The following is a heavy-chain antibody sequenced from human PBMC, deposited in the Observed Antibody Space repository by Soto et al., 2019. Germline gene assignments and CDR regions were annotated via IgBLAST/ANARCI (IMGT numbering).Heavy chain of an antibody. CDR2: IYFNGNT. V-gene: IGHV4-59*01. Sequence: SETLSLTCTVSAASFSKYYWSWIRQPPGKGLEWIGYIYFNGNTNYNPSLKRRVTISIDTSKRQISLNLTSVTDADTAVYYCASVTFGGVVLAHWGQGTLVTVSS. CDR1: AASFSKYY. J-gene: IGHJ4*02. D-gene: IGHD3-16*01. CDR3: ASVTFGGVVLAH.